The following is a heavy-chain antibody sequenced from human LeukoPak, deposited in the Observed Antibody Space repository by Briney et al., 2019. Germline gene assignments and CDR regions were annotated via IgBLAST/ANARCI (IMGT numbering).Heavy chain of an antibody. V-gene: IGHV1-2*02. J-gene: IGHJ4*02. CDR2: INPNSGGT. CDR3: ARDFTYGGYNY. D-gene: IGHD5-12*01. CDR1: GYTFTSYG. Sequence: ASVKVSCKASGYTFTSYGISWVRQAPGQGLEWMGWINPNSGGTNYAQKFQGRVTMTRDTSISTAYMELSRLRSDDTAVYYCARDFTYGGYNYWGQGTLVTVSS.